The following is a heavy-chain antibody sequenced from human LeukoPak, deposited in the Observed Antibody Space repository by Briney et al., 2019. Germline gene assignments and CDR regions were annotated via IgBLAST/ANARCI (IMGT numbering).Heavy chain of an antibody. D-gene: IGHD6-6*01. CDR3: ARSSIAALRSYYYYYMDV. CDR2: IIPIFGTA. J-gene: IGHJ6*03. CDR1: GGTFSSYA. V-gene: IGHV1-69*05. Sequence: ASVKVSCKASGGTFSSYAISWVRQAPGQGLEWMGGIIPIFGTANYAQKFQGRVTITTDESTSTAYMELSSLRSEDTAVYYCARSSIAALRSYYYYYMDVWGKGTTVTVSS.